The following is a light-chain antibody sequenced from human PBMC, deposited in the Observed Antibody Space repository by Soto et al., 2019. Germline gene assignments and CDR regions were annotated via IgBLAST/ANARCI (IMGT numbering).Light chain of an antibody. CDR3: CSYVDSSTVYV. V-gene: IGLV2-23*01. CDR1: SSDVGSYNL. CDR2: EGS. J-gene: IGLJ1*01. Sequence: QSVLTQPASVSGSPGQSITISCTGTSSDVGSYNLVPWYQQHPGKVPKLMIYEGSKRPSGVSNRFSVSRSGNTASLTISGLQAEDEADYYCCSYVDSSTVYVFGTGTKVTVL.